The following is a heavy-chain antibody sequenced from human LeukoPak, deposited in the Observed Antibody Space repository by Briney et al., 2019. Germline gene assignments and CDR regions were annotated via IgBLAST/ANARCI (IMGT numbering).Heavy chain of an antibody. CDR3: ARGRSWGESGFDY. V-gene: IGHV6-1*01. D-gene: IGHD6-13*01. Sequence: PSQTLSLTCAISGDSVSNNSAAWNWIRQSPSRGLEWLGKTYYRSKWYNDYAVSVTSRITISPDTSKNQFFLQLKSVTPDDTAVYYCARGRSWGESGFDYWGQGTLVTVSS. CDR1: GDSVSNNSAA. J-gene: IGHJ4*02. CDR2: TYYRSKWYN.